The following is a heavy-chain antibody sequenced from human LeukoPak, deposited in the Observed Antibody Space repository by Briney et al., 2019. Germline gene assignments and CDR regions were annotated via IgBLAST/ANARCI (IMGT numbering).Heavy chain of an antibody. V-gene: IGHV3-30*04. CDR3: ANELTMIVRH. J-gene: IGHJ1*01. D-gene: IGHD3-22*01. CDR1: GFTFSSYA. CDR2: ISYDGSNK. Sequence: PGGSLRLSCAASGFTFSSYAMHWVRQAPGKGLEWVAVISYDGSNKFYADSVKGRFTLSRDTSKNTLYLQMNSLRAEDTAVYYCANELTMIVRHWGQGTLVTVSS.